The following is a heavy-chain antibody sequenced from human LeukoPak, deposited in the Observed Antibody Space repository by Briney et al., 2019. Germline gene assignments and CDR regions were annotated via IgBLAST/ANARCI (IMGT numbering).Heavy chain of an antibody. CDR3: ARASGLSGSYFY. CDR2: ISSSSSYI. Sequence: KTGGSLRLSCAAPGFTFSSYSMNWVRQAPGKGLEWVSSISSSSSYIYYADSVKGRFTISRDNAKNSLYLQMNSLRAEDTAVYYCARASGLSGSYFYWGQGTLVTVSS. CDR1: GFTFSSYS. V-gene: IGHV3-21*01. D-gene: IGHD1-26*01. J-gene: IGHJ4*02.